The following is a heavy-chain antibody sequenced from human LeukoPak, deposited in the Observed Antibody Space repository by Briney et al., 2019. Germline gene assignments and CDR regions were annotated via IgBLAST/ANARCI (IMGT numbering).Heavy chain of an antibody. CDR3: ARDYGDHAFDC. D-gene: IGHD4-17*01. CDR2: ICYSGST. V-gene: IGHV4-59*08. Sequence: SETLSLTCTVSGGSISTYYWTWIRQPPGKGLEWIGYICYSGSTNYNPSLKSRVTISVDTSKNQFSLKLSSVTAADTAVYFCARDYGDHAFDCWGQGTLVTVSS. CDR1: GGSISTYY. J-gene: IGHJ4*02.